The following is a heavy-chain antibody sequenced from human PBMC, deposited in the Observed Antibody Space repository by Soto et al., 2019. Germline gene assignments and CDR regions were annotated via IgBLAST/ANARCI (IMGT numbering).Heavy chain of an antibody. CDR2: FSLSGTT. CDR1: GASIAGSSY. J-gene: IGHJ4*02. CDR3: ARGMTPPGAPAWYYFDS. D-gene: IGHD2-8*02. V-gene: IGHV4-4*07. Sequence: QVQLQESGPGLMKPSETLSLTCSVSGASIAGSSYWSWIRQPAGKGLEWIGRFSLSGTTNYSPSLRSRVTMSADVSKKQFSLRLTSVTAADTALYYCARGMTPPGAPAWYYFDSWGQGTLVTVSS.